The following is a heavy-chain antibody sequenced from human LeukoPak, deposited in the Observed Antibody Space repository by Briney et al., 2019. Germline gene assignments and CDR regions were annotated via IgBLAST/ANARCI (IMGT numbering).Heavy chain of an antibody. J-gene: IGHJ4*02. V-gene: IGHV4-39*07. D-gene: IGHD3-22*01. CDR2: WYNNGTS. Sequence: SETLSLTCTVSGGSISSSSCYWTWIRQSPGKGLEWIGSWYNNGTSYYNPSLHSRVTISLDTSKNQFSLKLTSVTAADTAVFYCASLGIGYYYFDFWGQGILVTVSS. CDR3: ASLGIGYYYFDF. CDR1: GGSISSSSCY.